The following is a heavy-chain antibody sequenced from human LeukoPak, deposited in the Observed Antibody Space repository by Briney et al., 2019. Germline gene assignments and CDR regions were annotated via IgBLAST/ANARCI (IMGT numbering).Heavy chain of an antibody. D-gene: IGHD3-10*01. CDR1: GFTVSSNY. Sequence: GGSLRLSCAASGFTVSSNYMSWVRQAPGKGLEWVSVFYSGGDTYYADSVKGRFSISRDNSKNTLYLQMNSLRAEDTAVYYCANARMVRGVIIRNFDYWGQGTLVTVSS. J-gene: IGHJ4*02. CDR2: FYSGGDT. CDR3: ANARMVRGVIIRNFDY. V-gene: IGHV3-53*05.